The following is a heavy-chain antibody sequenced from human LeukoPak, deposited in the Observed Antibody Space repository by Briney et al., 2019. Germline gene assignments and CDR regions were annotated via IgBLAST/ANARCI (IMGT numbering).Heavy chain of an antibody. J-gene: IGHJ3*02. CDR1: GFTFRAYD. V-gene: IGHV3-13*01. Sequence: AGGSLRLSCAASGFTFRAYDMHWVRQVPGRGLEWVSAIGIRDDTHYPDSVKGRFTISRENAKNSLYLQMNTLRDGDTAMYYCIRGGIRVSGIDAFDIWGQGTMVTVSS. D-gene: IGHD5/OR15-5a*01. CDR3: IRGGIRVSGIDAFDI. CDR2: IGIRDDT.